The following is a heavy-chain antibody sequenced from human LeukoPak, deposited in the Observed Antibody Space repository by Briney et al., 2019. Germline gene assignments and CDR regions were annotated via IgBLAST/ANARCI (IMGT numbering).Heavy chain of an antibody. V-gene: IGHV3-30*18. CDR2: MSYDASNK. CDR3: AKDQENSSGWYTDY. CDR1: GFPFRTYG. J-gene: IGHJ4*02. Sequence: PGRPRRLSCAASGFPFRTYGMLGVREAPGKGLVGLAVMSYDASNKYYPDSVKGRFTISRDNSKNTLYLQMNSLRAEDTAVYYCAKDQENSSGWYTDYWGQGTLVIVSS. D-gene: IGHD6-19*01.